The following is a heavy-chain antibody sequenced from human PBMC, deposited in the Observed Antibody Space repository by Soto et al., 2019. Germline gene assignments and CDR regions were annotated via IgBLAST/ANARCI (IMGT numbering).Heavy chain of an antibody. CDR2: IVPIFDIA. V-gene: IGHV1-69*08. D-gene: IGHD7-27*01. CDR1: GGTFNSYT. CDR3: AKDFDPENWGIDALDI. J-gene: IGHJ3*02. Sequence: QVQLVQSGAEVKKPGSSVKVSCKASGGTFNSYTISWVRQAPGQGLEWMGRIVPIFDIAKYAQKFQGRVAITADKSTSTAYMELSSLRSEDTAVYYCAKDFDPENWGIDALDIWGQGTTVIVSS.